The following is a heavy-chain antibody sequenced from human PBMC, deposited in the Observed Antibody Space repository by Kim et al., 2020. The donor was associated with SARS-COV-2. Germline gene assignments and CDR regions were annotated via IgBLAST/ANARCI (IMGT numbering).Heavy chain of an antibody. CDR2: ISYDGSNK. Sequence: GGSLRLSCAASGFTFSSYAMHWVRQAPGKGLEWVAVISYDGSNKYYADSVKGRFTISRDNSKNTLYLQMNSLRDEDTAVYYCARDFGYSSSWSPNYGMDVWGQGTTGTVSS. J-gene: IGHJ6*02. CDR1: GFTFSSYA. CDR3: ARDFGYSSSWSPNYGMDV. D-gene: IGHD6-13*01. V-gene: IGHV3-30*04.